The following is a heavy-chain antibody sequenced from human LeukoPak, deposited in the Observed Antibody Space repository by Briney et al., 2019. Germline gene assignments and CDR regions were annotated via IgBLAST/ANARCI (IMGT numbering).Heavy chain of an antibody. CDR2: ISGSGGST. J-gene: IGHJ4*02. D-gene: IGHD5-18*01. CDR3: ARSAMVPYYFDY. V-gene: IGHV3-23*01. Sequence: GGSLRLSCAASGFTFCSYAMSWVRQAPGKGLEWVSAISGSGGSTYYADSVKGRFTISRDNSKNTLYLQMSSLRAEDTAVYYCARSAMVPYYFDYWGQGTLVTVSS. CDR1: GFTFCSYA.